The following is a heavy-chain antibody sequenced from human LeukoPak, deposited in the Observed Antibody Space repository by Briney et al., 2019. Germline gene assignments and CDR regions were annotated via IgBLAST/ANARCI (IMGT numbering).Heavy chain of an antibody. J-gene: IGHJ4*02. Sequence: ASVKVSCKASGYTFTSYGISWVRQAPGQGLEWMGWISAHNGNTNYAQKLQGRVTMTTDTSTSTAYMELRSLRSDDTAVYYCARGRYYYDSSGLIDYWGQGTLVTVSS. CDR3: ARGRYYYDSSGLIDY. V-gene: IGHV1-18*01. CDR1: GYTFTSYG. CDR2: ISAHNGNT. D-gene: IGHD3-22*01.